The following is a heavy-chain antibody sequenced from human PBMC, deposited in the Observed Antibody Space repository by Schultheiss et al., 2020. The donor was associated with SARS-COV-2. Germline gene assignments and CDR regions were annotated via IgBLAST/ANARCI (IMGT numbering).Heavy chain of an antibody. CDR1: GFTFGNYE. J-gene: IGHJ3*01. V-gene: IGHV3-48*03. D-gene: IGHD4-17*01. CDR3: ARETTVTPDALDL. Sequence: GESLKISCAASGFTFGNYEMSWVRQAPGKGLEWVSYITSSGNSMHYADSLRGRFTISRDNAKNSLYLQMNSLRADDTAVYYCARETTVTPDALDLWGQGTMVTVSS. CDR2: ITSSGNSM.